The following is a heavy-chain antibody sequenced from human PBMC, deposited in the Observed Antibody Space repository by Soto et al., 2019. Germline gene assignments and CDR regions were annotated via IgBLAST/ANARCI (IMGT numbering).Heavy chain of an antibody. J-gene: IGHJ4*02. CDR1: GVTFSHYS. V-gene: IGHV3-48*01. Sequence: EVQLVESGGGLVQPGGSLILSGAASGVTFSHYSMNWVRQAPGKGLEWVSYISSSSSTIYYADSVKGRFTISRDNAKNSLFLQMNSLRAEDTAVYYCAKDIDVGGQGTLVTVSS. CDR2: ISSSSSTI. CDR3: AKDIDV. D-gene: IGHD2-15*01.